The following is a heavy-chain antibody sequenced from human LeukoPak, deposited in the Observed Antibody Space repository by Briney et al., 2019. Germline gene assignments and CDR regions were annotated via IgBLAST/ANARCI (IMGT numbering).Heavy chain of an antibody. V-gene: IGHV4-30-2*01. D-gene: IGHD1-26*01. J-gene: IGHJ3*02. CDR2: IYHSGST. Sequence: SETLSLTCTVSGGSISSGGYYLSWIRQPPGKGLEWIGYIYHSGSTYYNPSLKSRVTISVDRSKNQFSLKLSSVTAADTAVYYCARDHQWEFPDAFDIWGQGTMVTVSS. CDR1: GGSISSGGYY. CDR3: ARDHQWEFPDAFDI.